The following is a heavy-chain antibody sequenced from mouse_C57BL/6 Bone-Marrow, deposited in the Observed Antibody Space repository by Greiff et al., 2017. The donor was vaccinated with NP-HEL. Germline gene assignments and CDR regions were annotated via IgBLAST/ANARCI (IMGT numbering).Heavy chain of an antibody. V-gene: IGHV1-26*01. J-gene: IGHJ3*01. D-gene: IGHD1-1*01. CDR1: GYTFTDYY. Sequence: EVKLQQSGPELVKPGASVKISCKASGYTFTDYYMNWVKQSHGKSLEWIGDINPNNGGTSYNQKFKGKATLTVDKSSSTAYMELRSLTSEDSAVYYCAFLRRAYWGQGTLVTVSA. CDR3: AFLRRAY. CDR2: INPNNGGT.